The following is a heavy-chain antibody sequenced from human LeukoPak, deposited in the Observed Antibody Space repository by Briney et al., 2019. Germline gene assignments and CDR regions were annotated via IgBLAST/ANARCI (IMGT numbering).Heavy chain of an antibody. D-gene: IGHD3-22*01. CDR1: GFTFSSYW. CDR2: IKPGGNEK. Sequence: GGSLRLSCAASGFTFSSYWMTWVRQGPGKGLEWVANIKPGGNEKYYVDSVKGRFTISRDNVKNTLYLQMNSLRDEDTAVYYCAKSSYYDASGYYREYYFDYWGQGTLVTVSS. V-gene: IGHV3-7*03. J-gene: IGHJ4*02. CDR3: AKSSYYDASGYYREYYFDY.